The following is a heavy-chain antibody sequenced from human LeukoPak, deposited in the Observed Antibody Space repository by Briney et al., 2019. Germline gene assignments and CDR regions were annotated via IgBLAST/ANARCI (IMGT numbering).Heavy chain of an antibody. Sequence: SETLSLTCTVSGGSITSYYWSWMRQPAGKGPEWIGRIYASGSTNYNPSLKSRVTMSVDTSKNQFSLRLNSVTAADTAVYYCARVHRAVAGAWGWFDPWGQGTLVTVSS. CDR2: IYASGST. V-gene: IGHV4-4*07. D-gene: IGHD6-19*01. CDR3: ARVHRAVAGAWGWFDP. CDR1: GGSITSYY. J-gene: IGHJ5*02.